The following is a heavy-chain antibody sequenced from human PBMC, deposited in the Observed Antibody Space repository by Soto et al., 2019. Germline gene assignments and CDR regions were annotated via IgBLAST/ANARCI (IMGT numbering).Heavy chain of an antibody. CDR1: GFTFSSYN. Sequence: GSLRLSCAASGFTFSSYNMHWVRQAPGKGLEWVAVIWYDGSNKYYADSVKGRFTISRDNSKNTLYLQMNSLRAEDTAVYYCARGNSYGFYNYYGMDVWGQGTTVTVSS. D-gene: IGHD5-18*01. CDR2: IWYDGSNK. J-gene: IGHJ6*02. CDR3: ARGNSYGFYNYYGMDV. V-gene: IGHV3-33*08.